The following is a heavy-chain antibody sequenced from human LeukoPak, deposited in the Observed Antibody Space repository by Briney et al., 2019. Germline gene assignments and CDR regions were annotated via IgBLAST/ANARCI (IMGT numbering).Heavy chain of an antibody. V-gene: IGHV3-23*01. D-gene: IGHD4-23*01. J-gene: IGHJ4*02. CDR1: GFTFSSYA. Sequence: PGGSLRLSCVASGFTFSSYAMSWVRQAPGKGLEWVSGISGSGGSTYYADSVKGRFTISRDNAKNSLYLQMNSLRAEDTALYYCASHQTTVVSSFDYWGQGTLVTVSS. CDR3: ASHQTTVVSSFDY. CDR2: ISGSGGST.